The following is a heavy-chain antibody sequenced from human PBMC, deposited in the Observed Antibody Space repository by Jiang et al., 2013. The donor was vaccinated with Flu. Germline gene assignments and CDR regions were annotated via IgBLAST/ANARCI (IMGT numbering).Heavy chain of an antibody. CDR3: ARNPTGTDWYFDL. CDR1: GFTFGTYG. V-gene: IGHV3-33*01. CDR2: MWYDGSKD. J-gene: IGHJ2*01. Sequence: QLLESGGGVVQPGESLRLSCAASGFTFGTYGMHWVRQAPGKGLEWVAVMWYDGSKDYYAESVKGRFGISRDNSKSTLSLQMNSLRVEDTAMYFCARNPTGTDWYFDLWGRGTLVTVSS. D-gene: IGHD1-14*01.